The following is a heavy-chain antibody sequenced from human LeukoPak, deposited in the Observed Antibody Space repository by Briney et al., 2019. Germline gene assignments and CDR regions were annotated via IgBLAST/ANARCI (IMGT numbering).Heavy chain of an antibody. Sequence: KSSETLSLTCTVSGGSMSSCYWSFIRQPAGKGLEWIGRIHTSGTTYYNPSLKTRLTMSVDTSKNQFSLNLISVTAADTAMYYCTRGDYYDGGGRNWFDPWGQGTLVSVSS. J-gene: IGHJ5*02. V-gene: IGHV4-4*07. CDR3: TRGDYYDGGGRNWFDP. CDR2: IHTSGTT. CDR1: GGSMSSCY. D-gene: IGHD3-16*01.